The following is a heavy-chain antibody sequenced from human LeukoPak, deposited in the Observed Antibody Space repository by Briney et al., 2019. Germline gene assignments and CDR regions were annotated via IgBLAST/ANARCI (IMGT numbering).Heavy chain of an antibody. CDR2: ISGNT. J-gene: IGHJ2*01. CDR1: GGSVSSSSEV. V-gene: IGHV4-39*01. D-gene: IGHD2-15*01. Sequence: SETLSFTCTVSGGSVSSSSEVWGWARQPPGWGVEWIASISGNTYYNPSSKRPVTISVDTYKNQFSLKLSSVTAADTAVYYCARNGGYCGETTCHVKYFDVWGRGTLVTVSS. CDR3: ARNGGYCGETTCHVKYFDV.